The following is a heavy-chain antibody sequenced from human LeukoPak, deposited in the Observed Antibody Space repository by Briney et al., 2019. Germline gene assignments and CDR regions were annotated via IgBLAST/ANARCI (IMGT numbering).Heavy chain of an antibody. Sequence: PGGSLRLSCAASGFTFSSYSMNWVRQAPGKGLEWVSSISSSSSSYIYYADSVKGRFTISRDNAKNSLYLQMNSLRAEDTAVYYCARVSVYYGDYADFDYWGQGTLVTVSS. CDR1: GFTFSSYS. CDR3: ARVSVYYGDYADFDY. J-gene: IGHJ4*02. D-gene: IGHD4-17*01. CDR2: ISSSSSSYI. V-gene: IGHV3-21*01.